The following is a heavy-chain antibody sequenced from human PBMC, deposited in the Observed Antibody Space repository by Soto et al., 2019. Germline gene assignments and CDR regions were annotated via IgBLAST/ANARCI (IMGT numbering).Heavy chain of an antibody. CDR1: GGTFSSYA. Sequence: QVQLVQSGAEVKKPGSSVKVSCKASGGTFSSYAISWVRQAPGQGLEWMGGIIPIFGTANYAKKFQGRVTMTGDEXXXXXXXXXXXXXXXXXXXXXXXXXXXXXXYYYXMDVWGQGTTVTVSS. V-gene: IGHV1-69*12. CDR2: IIPIFGTA. J-gene: IGHJ6*02. CDR3: XXXXXXXXYYYXMDV.